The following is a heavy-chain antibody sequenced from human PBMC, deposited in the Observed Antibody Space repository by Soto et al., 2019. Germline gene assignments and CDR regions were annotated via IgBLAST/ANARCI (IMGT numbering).Heavy chain of an antibody. Sequence: ASVKVSCKASGYTFTGYYMHWVRQAPGQGLEWMGWINPNSGGTNYAQKFQGWVTMTRDTSISTAYMELSRLRSDDTAVYYCARGCVVVVPAAMEGNYYYYMDVWGKGTTVTVSS. J-gene: IGHJ6*03. CDR1: GYTFTGYY. V-gene: IGHV1-2*04. CDR2: INPNSGGT. D-gene: IGHD2-2*01. CDR3: ARGCVVVVPAAMEGNYYYYMDV.